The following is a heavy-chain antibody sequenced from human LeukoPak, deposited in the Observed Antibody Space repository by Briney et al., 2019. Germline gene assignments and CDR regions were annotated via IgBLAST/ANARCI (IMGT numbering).Heavy chain of an antibody. CDR1: GFTFSSYG. D-gene: IGHD2-8*01. V-gene: IGHV3-30*18. J-gene: IGHJ4*02. CDR3: AKDFGWSFDY. Sequence: GGSLRLSCAASGFTFSSYGMHWVRQAPGKGLEWVAVISYDGSNKYYADSVKGRFTISRDNSKNTLYLQMNSLRAEDTAVYCCAKDFGWSFDYWGQGTLVTVSS. CDR2: ISYDGSNK.